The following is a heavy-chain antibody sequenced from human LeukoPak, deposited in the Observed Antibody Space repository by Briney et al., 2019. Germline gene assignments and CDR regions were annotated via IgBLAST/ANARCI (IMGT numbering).Heavy chain of an antibody. J-gene: IGHJ4*02. CDR2: ISGSSSNT. D-gene: IGHD3-22*01. V-gene: IGHV3-11*06. CDR3: ARVNPINSGFYAY. Sequence: SGGSLRLSCAASGFTFSDYYMTWIRQAPGKGLEWLSYISGSSSNTNYADSVQGRFIISRDNAKNSLYLQMNSLRAEDTAVYYCARVNPINSGFYAYWGQGTLVTVSS. CDR1: GFTFSDYY.